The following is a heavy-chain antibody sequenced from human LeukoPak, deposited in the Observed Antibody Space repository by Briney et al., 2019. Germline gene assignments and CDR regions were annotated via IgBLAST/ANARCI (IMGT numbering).Heavy chain of an antibody. Sequence: ASVKVSCKASGYTFSNDYMHWVRQAPGQGLERMGIINPSVGSTSYAQKFQGRVAMTRDMSTSTVYMELSSLRSEDTAVYFCASSPTTGTTAYFDYWGQGTLVTVSS. D-gene: IGHD1-1*01. V-gene: IGHV1-46*01. CDR2: INPSVGST. CDR3: ASSPTTGTTAYFDY. CDR1: GYTFSNDY. J-gene: IGHJ4*02.